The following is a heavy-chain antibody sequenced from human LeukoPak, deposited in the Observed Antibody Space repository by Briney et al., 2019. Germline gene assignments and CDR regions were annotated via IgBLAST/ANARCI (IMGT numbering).Heavy chain of an antibody. D-gene: IGHD4-23*01. CDR2: INHSGST. Sequence: PSETLSLTCVVYGGSFSGYYWSWIRQPPGKGLXXIGEINHSGSTNYNPSLKSRVTISVDTSKNQFSLKLSSVTAADTAVYYCARGVGSNLLQGVDPWGQGTLVTVSS. CDR3: ARGVGSNLLQGVDP. J-gene: IGHJ5*02. CDR1: GGSFSGYY. V-gene: IGHV4-34*01.